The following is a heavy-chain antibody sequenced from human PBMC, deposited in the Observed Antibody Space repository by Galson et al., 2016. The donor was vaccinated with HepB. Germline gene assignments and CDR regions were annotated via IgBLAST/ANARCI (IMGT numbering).Heavy chain of an antibody. V-gene: IGHV3-20*04. Sequence: SLRLSCAAPGLSFDDYAMSWVRQVPGKGLEWVSAISWDGGTTNYIDSVRGRFTISRDNAKKSLYLQMSSLRVEDTAFYFCARGGPMASAGLDLWGQGTQVTVSS. CDR1: GLSFDDYA. CDR2: ISWDGGTT. CDR3: ARGGPMASAGLDL. D-gene: IGHD6-13*01. J-gene: IGHJ4*01.